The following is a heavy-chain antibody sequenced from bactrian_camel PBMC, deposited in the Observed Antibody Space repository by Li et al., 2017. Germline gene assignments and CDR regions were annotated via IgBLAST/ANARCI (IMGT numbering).Heavy chain of an antibody. Sequence: HVQLVESGGGLVQPGGSLRLSCAASGGSPYCMAWFRQAPGKEREGVAAIRSDGTTSYEDSMKGRFTISRDNAKGTVYLQMNSLKSEDTALYYCAVRYGLGAKLGGHNYWGQGTQVTVS. CDR3: AVRYGLGAKLGGHNY. CDR1: GGSPYC. D-gene: IGHD3*01. V-gene: IGHV3S53*01. J-gene: IGHJ4*01. CDR2: IRSDGTT.